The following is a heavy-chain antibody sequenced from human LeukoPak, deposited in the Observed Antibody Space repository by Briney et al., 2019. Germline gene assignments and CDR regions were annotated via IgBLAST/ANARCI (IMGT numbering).Heavy chain of an antibody. CDR1: GFTFDDYA. D-gene: IGHD6-13*01. V-gene: IGHV3-9*03. J-gene: IGHJ4*02. CDR3: AKDHSDGGRRSWYYFDY. Sequence: GRSLRLSCAASGFTFDDYAMHWVRQAPGKGLEWVSGISWNSGSIGYADSVKGRFTISRDNAKNSLYLQMNSLRAEDMALYYCAKDHSDGGRRSWYYFDYWGQGTLVTVSS. CDR2: ISWNSGSI.